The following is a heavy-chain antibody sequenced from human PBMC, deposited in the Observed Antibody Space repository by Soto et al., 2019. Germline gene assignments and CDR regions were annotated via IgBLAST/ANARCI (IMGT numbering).Heavy chain of an antibody. CDR3: ARVVVGATFYYYGMDV. CDR1: GFTFSSYE. D-gene: IGHD1-26*01. J-gene: IGHJ6*02. V-gene: IGHV3-48*03. CDR2: ISSSGSTI. Sequence: LRLSCAASGFTFSSYEMNWVRQAPGKGLEWVSYISSSGSTIYYADSVKGRFTISRDNAKNSLYLQMNSLRAEDTAVYYCARVVVGATFYYYGMDVWGQGTTVTVSS.